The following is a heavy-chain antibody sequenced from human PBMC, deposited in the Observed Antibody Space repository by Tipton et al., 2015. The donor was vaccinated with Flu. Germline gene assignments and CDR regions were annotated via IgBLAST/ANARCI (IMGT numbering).Heavy chain of an antibody. J-gene: IGHJ6*02. CDR3: AGRFLVFGGGGMDV. CDR2: ISTYTSAT. CDR1: GYSFTDYA. D-gene: IGHD3-10*01. V-gene: IGHV1-18*01. Sequence: QVQLVQSGAEVKKPGASVKVSCKASGYSFTDYAISWVRQAPGQGLEWMGWISTYTSATNYAQRVQGRVTMTTDASTNTVYLELTNLTPGDTAVYYCAGRFLVFGGGGMDVWGQGTTVSISS.